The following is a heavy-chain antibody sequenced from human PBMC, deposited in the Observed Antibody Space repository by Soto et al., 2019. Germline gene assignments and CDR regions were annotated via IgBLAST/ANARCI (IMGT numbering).Heavy chain of an antibody. CDR2: IYYSGST. CDR3: ARVQEDYYYYYGMDV. Sequence: SETLSLTCTVSGGSISSFYWSWVRQPPGKGLEWIGYIYYSGSTSYNPSLKSRVTISVDTSKNQFSLKLSSVTAADTAVYYCARVQEDYYYYYGMDVWGQGTTVTVSS. CDR1: GGSISSFY. J-gene: IGHJ6*02. V-gene: IGHV4-59*01.